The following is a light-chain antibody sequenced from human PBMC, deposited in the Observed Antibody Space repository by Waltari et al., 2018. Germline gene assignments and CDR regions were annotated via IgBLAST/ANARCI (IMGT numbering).Light chain of an antibody. J-gene: IGLJ2*01. V-gene: IGLV1-44*01. Sequence: QSVLTQPPSASGSPGQRVTIPCFGSSSNIGTNPVKWYPPLPGPAPKLLLYNNNARPSGVPDRFSGSKSGTSAALAITGLQSEDEANYHCAAWDDSLDGLVFGGGTTLTVL. CDR1: SSNIGTNP. CDR2: NNN. CDR3: AAWDDSLDGLV.